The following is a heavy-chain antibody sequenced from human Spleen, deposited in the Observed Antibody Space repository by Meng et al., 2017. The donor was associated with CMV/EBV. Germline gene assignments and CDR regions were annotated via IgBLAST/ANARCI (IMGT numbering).Heavy chain of an antibody. CDR1: GYTFTGQY. J-gene: IGHJ4*02. D-gene: IGHD1-26*01. Sequence: ASVKVSCKASGYTFTGQYMHWVRQAPGQGLEWMGWINPNSGGTNYAQKFQGRVTMTRDTSISTAYMELSRLRSDDTAVYYCARVAGGSYRVDYWGQGTLVTVSS. V-gene: IGHV1-2*02. CDR2: INPNSGGT. CDR3: ARVAGGSYRVDY.